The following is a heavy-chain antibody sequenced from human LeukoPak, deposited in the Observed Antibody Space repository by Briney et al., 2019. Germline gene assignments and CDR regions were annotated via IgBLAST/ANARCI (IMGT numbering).Heavy chain of an antibody. V-gene: IGHV3-15*01. CDR2: IKSKTDGGTT. Sequence: GGSLRLSCAASGFTFSNAWMSWVRQAPGKGLEWVGRIKSKTDGGTTDYAAPVKGRFTISRDDSKNTLYLQMNSLKTEDTAVYYCTTDRNGDYAGYYYGMDVWGKGTTVTVSS. D-gene: IGHD4-17*01. CDR1: GFTFSNAW. CDR3: TTDRNGDYAGYYYGMDV. J-gene: IGHJ6*04.